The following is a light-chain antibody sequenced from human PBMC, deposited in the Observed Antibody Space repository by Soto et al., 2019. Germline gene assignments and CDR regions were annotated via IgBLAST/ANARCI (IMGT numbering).Light chain of an antibody. CDR3: SSYTSDWGV. CDR2: EVR. J-gene: IGLJ1*01. V-gene: IGLV2-14*01. Sequence: QSALTQPASVSGSVGQSITISCTGTSSDVGGYDFVSWYQHHPGKAPKLIIYEVRTRPSGVSDRFSGSKSGNTDSLTISGLQAEDEADYYCSSYTSDWGVFGTGTKVTVL. CDR1: SSDVGGYDF.